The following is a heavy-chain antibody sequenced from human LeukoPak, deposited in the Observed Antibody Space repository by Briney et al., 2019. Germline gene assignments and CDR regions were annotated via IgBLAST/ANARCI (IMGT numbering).Heavy chain of an antibody. D-gene: IGHD3-22*01. J-gene: IGHJ4*02. CDR3: ARAVDYYDSSGSYYFDY. V-gene: IGHV3-20*04. Sequence: GGSLRLSCAASGFTFDNYGMSWVRQAPGKGLEWVSGINWNGGSTGYADSVKGRFTISRDNAKNSLYLQMNSLRAEDTALYYCARAVDYYDSSGSYYFDYWGQGTLVTVSS. CDR1: GFTFDNYG. CDR2: INWNGGST.